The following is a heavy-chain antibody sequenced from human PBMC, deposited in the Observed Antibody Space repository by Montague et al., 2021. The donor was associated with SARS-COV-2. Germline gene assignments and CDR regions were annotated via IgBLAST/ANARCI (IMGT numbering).Heavy chain of an antibody. CDR1: GFSLSTSAVG. CDR3: AHRIQNLNGFQX. V-gene: IGHV2-5*01. CDR2: IYWNDDK. Sequence: PALVKPTQTLTLTCSFPGFSLSTSAVGVGWIRQPPGKALEWLAVIYWNDDKYYDPSLNSRLTITKDTSKNQVVLTMTNMDPVDTATYYCAHRIQNLNGFQXWGQGTLVTVSS. D-gene: IGHD2-8*01. J-gene: IGHJ1*01.